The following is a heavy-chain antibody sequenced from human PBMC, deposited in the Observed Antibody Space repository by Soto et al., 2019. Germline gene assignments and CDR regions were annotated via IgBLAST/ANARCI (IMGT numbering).Heavy chain of an antibody. V-gene: IGHV3-23*01. CDR2: ISGSGDNT. CDR1: GFTFSNYV. D-gene: IGHD1-1*01. J-gene: IGHJ4*02. Sequence: HPGGSLRLSCAASGFTFSNYVMSWVRQAPGKGLEWVSSISGSGDNTYYADSVKGRFTISRDNSKNTLFLQMNSLRAEDTAVYYCAKLPLVLDLGFDDWGQGTRVTVAS. CDR3: AKLPLVLDLGFDD.